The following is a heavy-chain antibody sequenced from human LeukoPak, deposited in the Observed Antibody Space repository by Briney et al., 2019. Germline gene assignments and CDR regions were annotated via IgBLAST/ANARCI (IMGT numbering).Heavy chain of an antibody. CDR3: AKVLQYHCYDMDV. D-gene: IGHD5-24*01. J-gene: IGHJ6*02. Sequence: GGSLRLSCAASGFTFSSYAMSWVRQAPGKGLEWVSVISNSGGSTYYADSVKGRFTISRDKSKKTMYLQMNSLRAEDTAVYYCAKVLQYHCYDMDVWGQGTTVTVSS. CDR2: ISNSGGST. V-gene: IGHV3-23*01. CDR1: GFTFSSYA.